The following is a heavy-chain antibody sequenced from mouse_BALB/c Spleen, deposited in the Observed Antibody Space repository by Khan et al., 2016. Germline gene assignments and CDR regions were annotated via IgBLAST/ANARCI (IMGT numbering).Heavy chain of an antibody. J-gene: IGHJ2*01. V-gene: IGHV4-1*02. D-gene: IGHD1-2*01. CDR3: ARLHYYGYMNY. Sequence: EVELVESGGGLVQPGGSLKLSCAASGFDFSRYWMSWVRQAPGKGLEWIGEINPDSSTINYTPSLKDKFIISRDNAKNTLYLQMSKVRTEDTALYFCARLHYYGYMNYWGQGTTLTVSS. CDR1: GFDFSRYW. CDR2: INPDSSTI.